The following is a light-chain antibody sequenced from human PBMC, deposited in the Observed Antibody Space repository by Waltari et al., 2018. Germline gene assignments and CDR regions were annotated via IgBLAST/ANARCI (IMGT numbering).Light chain of an antibody. CDR1: QDIGDS. V-gene: IGKV1-NL1*01. CDR3: HHYSTTPPT. J-gene: IGKJ1*01. Sequence: DIQLTQSPSSLSASVGDRVTITCRANQDIGDSLAWYQHKAGRAPEVLVYGASKLKSGVPSRFSGSGSGTVYRLSITSLQPEDFVTYYYHHYSTTPPTIGQGTKVEI. CDR2: GAS.